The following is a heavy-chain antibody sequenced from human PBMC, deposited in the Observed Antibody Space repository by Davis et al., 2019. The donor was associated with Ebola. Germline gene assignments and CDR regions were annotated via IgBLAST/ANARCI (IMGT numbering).Heavy chain of an antibody. D-gene: IGHD4-17*01. CDR1: GGSISSSNW. CDR2: IYHSGST. Sequence: PGGSLRLSCAVSGGSISSSNWWSWVRQPPGKGLEWIGEIYHSGSTNYNPSLKSRVTISVDKSKNQFSLKLSSVTAADTAVYYCARLYGDYVSYYMDVWGKGTTVTVSS. J-gene: IGHJ6*03. V-gene: IGHV4-4*02. CDR3: ARLYGDYVSYYMDV.